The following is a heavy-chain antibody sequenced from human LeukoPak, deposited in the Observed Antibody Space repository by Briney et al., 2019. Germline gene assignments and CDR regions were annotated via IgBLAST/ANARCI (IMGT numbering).Heavy chain of an antibody. CDR2: ISAYNGNT. CDR1: GYTFTSYG. Sequence: ASVKVSCKASGYTFTSYGICWVRQVPGQGLEWMGWISAYNGNTNYAQKLQGRVTMTTDTSTSTAYMELRSLRSDNTAVYYCVICYSVVGAFDIWGQGTMVTVSS. D-gene: IGHD2-21*01. CDR3: VICYSVVGAFDI. V-gene: IGHV1-18*01. J-gene: IGHJ3*02.